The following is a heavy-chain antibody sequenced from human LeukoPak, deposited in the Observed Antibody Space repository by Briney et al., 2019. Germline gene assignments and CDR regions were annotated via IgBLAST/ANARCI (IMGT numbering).Heavy chain of an antibody. CDR3: ASTVITSYNWFDP. D-gene: IGHD4-11*01. V-gene: IGHV1-2*02. Sequence: ASVKVSCKASGYTFTGYYIHWVRQAPGQGLEWMGWINPNSGGTNYAQNFQDRVTMTRETSISTAYMEPSRLRSDDTAVYYCASTVITSYNWFDPWGQGTLVTVTS. J-gene: IGHJ5*02. CDR2: INPNSGGT. CDR1: GYTFTGYY.